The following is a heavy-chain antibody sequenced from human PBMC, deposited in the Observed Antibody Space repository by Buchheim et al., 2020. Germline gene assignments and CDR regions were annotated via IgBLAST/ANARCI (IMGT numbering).Heavy chain of an antibody. Sequence: QLQLQESGPGLVKPSETLSLTCTVSGGSISSSSYYWGWIRQPPGKGLEWIGSIYYSGSTYYNPSLKSRVTISVDTSKNQFSLKLSSVTAADTAVYYCARGGVGGTYLKWFDPWGQGTL. CDR1: GGSISSSSYY. CDR2: IYYSGST. V-gene: IGHV4-39*07. CDR3: ARGGVGGTYLKWFDP. J-gene: IGHJ5*02. D-gene: IGHD1-26*01.